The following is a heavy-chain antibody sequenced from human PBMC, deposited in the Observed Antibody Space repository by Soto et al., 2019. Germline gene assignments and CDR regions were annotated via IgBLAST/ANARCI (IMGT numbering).Heavy chain of an antibody. V-gene: IGHV3-48*03. CDR2: ISSSGTTT. D-gene: IGHD3-22*01. CDR3: ARWEVVTGLDY. CDR1: GFTFSTSE. J-gene: IGHJ4*02. Sequence: GGSLRLSCAAAGFTFSTSEMSWVRQAPGKGLEWVSHISSSGTTTYYADSVKGRFTISRDNANHSLYLQMNSLRVADTAVYYCARWEVVTGLDYWGQGTLVTVSS.